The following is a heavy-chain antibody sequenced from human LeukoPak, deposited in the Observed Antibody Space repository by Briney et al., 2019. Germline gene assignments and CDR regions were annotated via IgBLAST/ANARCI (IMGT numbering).Heavy chain of an antibody. J-gene: IGHJ5*02. Sequence: PSETLSLTCTVSGGSISSYYWSWIRQPPGKGLEWIGYIYYSGSTNYNPSLKSRVTISVDTSKNQFSLKLSSVTAADTAVYYCARVGEKTFGEFGAWGQGTLVTVSS. D-gene: IGHD3-10*01. CDR2: IYYSGST. CDR1: GGSISSYY. CDR3: ARVGEKTFGEFGA. V-gene: IGHV4-59*01.